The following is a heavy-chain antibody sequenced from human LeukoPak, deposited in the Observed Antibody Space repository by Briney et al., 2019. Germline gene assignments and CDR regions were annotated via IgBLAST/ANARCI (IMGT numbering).Heavy chain of an antibody. CDR1: GGSISRGSYS. CDR3: ARVNRKVATNYYFDY. Sequence: PSETLPLTCTVSGGSISRGSYSWSWIRQPPGKGLEWIGYIYYSGSTNYNPSLKSRVTISVDTSKNQFSLKLSSVTAADTAVYYCARVNRKVATNYYFDYWGQGTLVTVSS. D-gene: IGHD5-12*01. J-gene: IGHJ4*02. V-gene: IGHV4-61*01. CDR2: IYYSGST.